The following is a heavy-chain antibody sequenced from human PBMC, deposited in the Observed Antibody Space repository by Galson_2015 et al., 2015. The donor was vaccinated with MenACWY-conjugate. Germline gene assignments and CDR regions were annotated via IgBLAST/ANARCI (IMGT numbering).Heavy chain of an antibody. CDR3: AGSPQGQLGPPGDFFAKGV. J-gene: IGHJ6*02. D-gene: IGHD6-13*01. CDR1: GYTFTSYG. CDR2: ISAYNGNT. Sequence: QSGAEVKKPGASVKVSCKASGYTFTSYGITWVRQAPGQGLEWMGWISAYNGNTNYAQKLQGRVAMTRDTSTSTVYMELSSLRSEGTALEYRAGSPQGQLGPPGDFFAKGVRGQGTTVTVSS. V-gene: IGHV1-18*01.